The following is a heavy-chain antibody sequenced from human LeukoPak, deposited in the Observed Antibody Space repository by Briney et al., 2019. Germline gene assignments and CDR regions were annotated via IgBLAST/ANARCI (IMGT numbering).Heavy chain of an antibody. J-gene: IGHJ4*02. V-gene: IGHV3-23*01. D-gene: IGHD3-10*01. CDR3: TFSTMVRGVIK. CDR1: GFSFSSYG. CDR2: ISGSGEST. Sequence: GGSLRLSCVGSGFSFSSYGMTWVRQAPGKGLEWVSAISGSGESTYNAGSVQGRFTISRDNSKDTVYLQMNSLKTEDTAVYYCTFSTMVRGVIKWGQGTLVTVSS.